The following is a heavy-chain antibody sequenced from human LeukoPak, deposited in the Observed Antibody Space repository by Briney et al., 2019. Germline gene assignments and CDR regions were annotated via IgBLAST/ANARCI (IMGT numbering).Heavy chain of an antibody. CDR1: GGTFSSYA. J-gene: IGHJ4*02. V-gene: IGHV1-69*04. D-gene: IGHD7-27*01. Sequence: ASVTVSCKASGGTFSSYAISWVRQAPGQGLEWMGRIIPILGIANYAQKFQGRVTITADKSTSTAYMELSSLRSEDTAVYYCARSNEWGSPHFDYWGQGTLVTVSS. CDR2: IIPILGIA. CDR3: ARSNEWGSPHFDY.